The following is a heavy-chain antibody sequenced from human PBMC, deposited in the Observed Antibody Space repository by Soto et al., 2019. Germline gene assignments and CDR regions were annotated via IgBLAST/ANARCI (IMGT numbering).Heavy chain of an antibody. V-gene: IGHV3-30-3*01. D-gene: IGHD5-12*01. CDR2: ISNDGSNK. CDR1: GFTFSTYA. Sequence: GGSLRLSCAVSGFTFSTYAMHWVRQAPGKGLEWVAVISNDGSNKYYADSVKGRFTISRDNSKNMLYMEMNSLRAEDTAVYYCARAVAEYYFYGMDVWGQGTTVTVYS. CDR3: ARAVAEYYFYGMDV. J-gene: IGHJ6*02.